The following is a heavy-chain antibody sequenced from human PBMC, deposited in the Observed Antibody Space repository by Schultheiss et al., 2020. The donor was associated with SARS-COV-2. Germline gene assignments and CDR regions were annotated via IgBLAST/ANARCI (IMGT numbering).Heavy chain of an antibody. CDR2: ISGSGGST. CDR3: TRHATSSGYDYYYGMDV. Sequence: GGSLRLSCAASGFTFSSYGMHWVRQSPGKGLEWVSAISGSGGSTYYADSVKGRFTISRDDSKNTAYLQMNSLKTEDTAVYYCTRHATSSGYDYYYGMDVWGQGTTVTVSS. V-gene: IGHV3-23*01. CDR1: GFTFSSYG. D-gene: IGHD5-12*01. J-gene: IGHJ6*02.